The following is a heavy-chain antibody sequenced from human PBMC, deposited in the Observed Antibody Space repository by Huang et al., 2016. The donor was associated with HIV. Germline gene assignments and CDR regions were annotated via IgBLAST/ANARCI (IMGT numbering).Heavy chain of an antibody. CDR2: ISAFSGDR. D-gene: IGHD3-22*01. Sequence: QIQLMQSGPELKQPGASVKVSCQASGYTFTSYGITWVRQAPGQGPEWMGWISAFSGDREYAQKFQGRVTLTTDTSTNIAYRELRSLRSDDTAKYYCARDPKYHRIGYYRQRRGIDIWGQGTMVIVSS. J-gene: IGHJ3*02. CDR1: GYTFTSYG. V-gene: IGHV1-18*01. CDR3: ARDPKYHRIGYYRQRRGIDI.